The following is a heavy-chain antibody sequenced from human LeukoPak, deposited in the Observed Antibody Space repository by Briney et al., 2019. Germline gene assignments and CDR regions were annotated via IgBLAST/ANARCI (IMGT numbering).Heavy chain of an antibody. V-gene: IGHV5-51*01. Sequence: GESLKISCKGSGYSFTSYWIGWVRQMPGKGLEWMGIICPGDSDTRYSPSFQGQVTISADKSISTAYLQWSSLKASDTAMYYCARLPSDAGGITGPDAFDIWGQGTMVTVSS. D-gene: IGHD1-20*01. CDR3: ARLPSDAGGITGPDAFDI. J-gene: IGHJ3*02. CDR1: GYSFTSYW. CDR2: ICPGDSDT.